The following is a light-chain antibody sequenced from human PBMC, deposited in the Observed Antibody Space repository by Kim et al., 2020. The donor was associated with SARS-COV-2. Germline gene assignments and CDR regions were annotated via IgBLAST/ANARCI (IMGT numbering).Light chain of an antibody. J-gene: IGKJ5*01. CDR2: GAS. CDR3: QQYNTWLIT. V-gene: IGKV3D-15*01. CDR1: QRVSTN. Sequence: VSPGERAPLSCSASQRVSTNLAWYQQHPGQPPRLLIYGASTRATCTPARFSVSGSGTEFTLTTSSLQSADFAVYYCQQYNTWLITFGQGTRLEIK.